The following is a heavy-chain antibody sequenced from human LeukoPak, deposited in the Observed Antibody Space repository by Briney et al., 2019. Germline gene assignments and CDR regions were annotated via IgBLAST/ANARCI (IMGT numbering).Heavy chain of an antibody. D-gene: IGHD4-11*01. J-gene: IGHJ6*03. V-gene: IGHV1-69*05. CDR1: GGTFSSYA. CDR3: ARGPTTPREEFYMDV. Sequence: GASVNVSCKASGGTFSSYAISWVRQAPGQGPEWRGGIIPIFGTANYAQKFQGRVTITTDESTSTAYMELSSLRSEDTAVYYCARGPTTPREEFYMDVWGKGTTVTVSS. CDR2: IIPIFGTA.